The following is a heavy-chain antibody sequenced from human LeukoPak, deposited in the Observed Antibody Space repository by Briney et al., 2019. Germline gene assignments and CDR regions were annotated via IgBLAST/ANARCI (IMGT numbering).Heavy chain of an antibody. CDR1: DYTFTRYG. J-gene: IGHJ6*03. CDR2: ISALNGNT. D-gene: IGHD4-23*01. CDR3: ASPDYGGNSDYYYYYMDV. V-gene: IGHV1-18*01. Sequence: ASVKVSCKASDYTFTRYGISWVRQAPGQGLEWMGWISALNGNTNYAQKVQGRVTMTTDTSTGTAYMELRSLRSDGTALYYCASPDYGGNSDYYYYYMDVWGKGTTVTVSS.